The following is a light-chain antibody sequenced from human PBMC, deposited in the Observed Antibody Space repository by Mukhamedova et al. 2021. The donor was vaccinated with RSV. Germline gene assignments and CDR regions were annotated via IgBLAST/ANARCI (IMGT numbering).Light chain of an antibody. CDR3: QQYNSYSSAT. Sequence: APRLLIYGASSRATGIPSRFSGSGSGTEFTLTISSLQPDDFATYYCQQYNSYSSATFGGGTKV. V-gene: IGKV1-5*01. CDR2: GAS. J-gene: IGKJ4*01.